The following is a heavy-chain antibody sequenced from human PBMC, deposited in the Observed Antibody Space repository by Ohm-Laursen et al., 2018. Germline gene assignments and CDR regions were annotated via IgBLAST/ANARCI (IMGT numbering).Heavy chain of an antibody. CDR1: GFTFSNYG. V-gene: IGHV3-30*03. Sequence: SLRLSCAASGFTFSNYGMHWVRQAPGKGLEWVAVISYDGSNKYYADSVKGRFTISRDNSKNTLYLQMSSLRAEDTAVYYCTTDRYDSSGYYYVRDAFDIWGQGTMVTVSS. D-gene: IGHD3-22*01. CDR3: TTDRYDSSGYYYVRDAFDI. J-gene: IGHJ3*02. CDR2: ISYDGSNK.